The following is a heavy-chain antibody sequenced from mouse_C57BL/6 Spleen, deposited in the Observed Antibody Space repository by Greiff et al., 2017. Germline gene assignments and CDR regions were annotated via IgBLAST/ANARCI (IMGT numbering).Heavy chain of an antibody. J-gene: IGHJ2*01. CDR1: GYSITSGYD. CDR2: IRCSGST. Sequence: EVHLVESGPGMVKPSQSLSLTCTVTGYSITSGYDWHWIRHFPGNKLEWMGYIRCSGSTNYNPSLKSRISITHDTSTYHVFLKLNSVTTEDTATDNCARGGTTYFDYWGQGTTLTVSS. CDR3: ARGGTTYFDY. D-gene: IGHD2-12*01. V-gene: IGHV3-1*01.